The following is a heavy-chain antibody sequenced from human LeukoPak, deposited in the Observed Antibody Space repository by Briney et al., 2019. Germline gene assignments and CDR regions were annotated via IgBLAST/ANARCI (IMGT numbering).Heavy chain of an antibody. J-gene: IGHJ4*02. D-gene: IGHD3-22*01. Sequence: SETLSLTCAVYGGSFSGYYWSWIRQPPGKGLEWIGEINHSGSTNYNPSLKSRVTISVDTSKNQFSLKLSSVTAADTAVYYCARGYYYDSSGYYSRPYYFDYWGQGTLVTVSS. CDR1: GGSFSGYY. CDR2: INHSGST. CDR3: ARGYYYDSSGYYSRPYYFDY. V-gene: IGHV4-34*01.